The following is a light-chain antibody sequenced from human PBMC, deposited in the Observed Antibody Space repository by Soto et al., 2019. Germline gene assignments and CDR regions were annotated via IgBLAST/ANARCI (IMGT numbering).Light chain of an antibody. V-gene: IGLV1-44*01. J-gene: IGLJ3*02. CDR2: VHD. CDR1: SSTIGNNA. CDR3: AVWGDKLDGPGV. Sequence: QSVLTQPPSASGPPGQRVTISCSGSSSTIGNNAVDWYQQLPGTAPKLLIYVHDQRPLGVPDRFSASRSGTSATLAISGLQPGDEGIYYCAVWGDKLDGPGVFGGGTKLTVL.